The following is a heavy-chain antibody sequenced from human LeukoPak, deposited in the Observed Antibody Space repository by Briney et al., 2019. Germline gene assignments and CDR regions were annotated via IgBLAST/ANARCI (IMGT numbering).Heavy chain of an antibody. D-gene: IGHD3-10*01. CDR1: GGSISSGSYY. CDR2: IYTSGST. Sequence: SQTLSLTCTVSGGSISSGSYYWSWIRQPAGKGLEWIGRIYTSGSTNYNPSLKSRVTISVDTSKNQFSLKLSSVTAADTAVYYCARHYYGSGSPSTPNDAFDIWGQGTMVTVSS. V-gene: IGHV4-61*02. J-gene: IGHJ3*02. CDR3: ARHYYGSGSPSTPNDAFDI.